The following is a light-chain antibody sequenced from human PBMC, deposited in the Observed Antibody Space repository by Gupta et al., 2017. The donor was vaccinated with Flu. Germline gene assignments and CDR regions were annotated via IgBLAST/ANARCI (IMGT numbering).Light chain of an antibody. V-gene: IGLV3-21*02. Sequence: SYVPTQPLSVSAAPRQTARITCGGNNIGSKSVHWYQQKPGQAPVLVVYDDSDRPSGIPERFSGSNSGNTATLTISRVEAGDEADYYCQVWDSSSDHWVFGGGTKLTVL. J-gene: IGLJ3*02. CDR3: QVWDSSSDHWV. CDR2: DDS. CDR1: NIGSKS.